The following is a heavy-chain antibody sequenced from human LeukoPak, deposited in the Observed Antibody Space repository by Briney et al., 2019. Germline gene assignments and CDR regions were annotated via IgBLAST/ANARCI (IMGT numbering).Heavy chain of an antibody. D-gene: IGHD5-24*01. Sequence: PGGSLRLSRAASGFTFSNAWMSWVRQAPGKGLEWVGRIKSKTDGGTTDYAAPVKGRFTISRDDSKNTLYLQMNSLKTEDTAVYYCTTLERDGYNFGAYYYYYYMDVWGKGTTVTVSS. CDR1: GFTFSNAW. V-gene: IGHV3-15*01. CDR3: TTLERDGYNFGAYYYYYYMDV. J-gene: IGHJ6*03. CDR2: IKSKTDGGTT.